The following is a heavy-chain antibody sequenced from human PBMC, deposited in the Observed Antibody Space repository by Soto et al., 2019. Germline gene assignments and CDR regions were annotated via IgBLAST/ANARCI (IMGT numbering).Heavy chain of an antibody. CDR1: GFTFSNYE. CDR3: ARRGYGSRWPNVYMDV. V-gene: IGHV3-64*01. CDR2: ISNNGAHT. Sequence: EAQLVESGGGLVQPGGSLRLSCAASGFTFSNYEMHWVRQAPGKGLEYVSGISNNGAHTDYAKSVKGRFTISRDNSENTLCLQMGSLRAEDMALYYCARRGYGSRWPNVYMDVWGKGTTVTVPS. J-gene: IGHJ6*03. D-gene: IGHD6-13*01.